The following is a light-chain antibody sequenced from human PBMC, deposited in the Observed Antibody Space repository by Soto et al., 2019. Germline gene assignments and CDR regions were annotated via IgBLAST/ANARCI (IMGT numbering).Light chain of an antibody. CDR1: QGISSY. Sequence: DIQLTQSPSFLSASVGDRVTITCRASQGISSYLAWYQQKPGKAPKLLIYAASTLQSGVPLRFSGSGSGTSFTLTISSLQPEDFAVYYCHQYNNWPPTWTFGQGTKVDIK. CDR2: AAS. V-gene: IGKV1-9*01. CDR3: HQYNNWPPTWT. J-gene: IGKJ1*01.